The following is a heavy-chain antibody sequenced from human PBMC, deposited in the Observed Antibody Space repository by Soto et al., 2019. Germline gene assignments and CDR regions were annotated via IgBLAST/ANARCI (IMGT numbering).Heavy chain of an antibody. V-gene: IGHV1-69*02. CDR3: ARGDSSGYYSLFDY. J-gene: IGHJ4*02. Sequence: QVQLVQSGAEVKKPGSSVKVSCKASGGTFSSYTISWVRQAPGQGLEWMGRIIPILGIANYAQKFQGRVTITADKSTSTAYMELSSLRSEDTAVYYCARGDSSGYYSLFDYWGQGTLVTVSS. CDR1: GGTFSSYT. D-gene: IGHD3-22*01. CDR2: IIPILGIA.